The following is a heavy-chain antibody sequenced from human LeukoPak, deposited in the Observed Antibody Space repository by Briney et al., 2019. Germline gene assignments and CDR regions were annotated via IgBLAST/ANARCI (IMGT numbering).Heavy chain of an antibody. Sequence: SQTLSLTCTVSGGSISSGGYYWGWIRQPPGKGLEWIGTIYFSGSTYYNPSLKRRVTISVDTSKNQFSLTMSSVTAADTAVYYCANLGYYNYGMDVWGQGTTVTVSS. CDR2: IYFSGST. V-gene: IGHV4-39*01. CDR3: ANLGYYNYGMDV. J-gene: IGHJ6*02. CDR1: GGSISSGGYY.